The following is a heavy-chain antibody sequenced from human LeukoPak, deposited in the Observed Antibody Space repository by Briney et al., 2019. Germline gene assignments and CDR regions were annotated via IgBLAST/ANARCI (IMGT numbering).Heavy chain of an antibody. V-gene: IGHV4-38-2*01. D-gene: IGHD4-23*01. CDR2: IYHSGST. Sequence: KPSETQSLTCAVSGYSINRGYYWGWIRQPPGKGLEWIGSIYHSGSTYYNPSLKSRVTISVDTSKNQFSLKLSSVTAADTAVYYCARPVDYYYYYMDVWGKGTTVTVSS. J-gene: IGHJ6*03. CDR3: ARPVDYYYYYMDV. CDR1: GYSINRGYY.